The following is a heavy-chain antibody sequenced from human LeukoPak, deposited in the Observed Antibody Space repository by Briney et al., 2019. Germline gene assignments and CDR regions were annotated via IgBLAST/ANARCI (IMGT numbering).Heavy chain of an antibody. CDR2: ISSSGSTI. CDR3: ARGLEELGKIWFDP. D-gene: IGHD7-27*01. J-gene: IGHJ5*02. Sequence: GGSLRLSCAASGFTFSSYSMNWVRQAPGKGLEWVSYISSSGSTIYYADSVKGRFTISRDNAKNSLYLQMNSLRAEDTAVYYCARGLEELGKIWFDPWGQGTLVTVSS. V-gene: IGHV3-48*04. CDR1: GFTFSSYS.